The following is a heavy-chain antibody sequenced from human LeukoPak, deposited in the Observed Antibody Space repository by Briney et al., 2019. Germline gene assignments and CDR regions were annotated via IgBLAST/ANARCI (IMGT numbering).Heavy chain of an antibody. V-gene: IGHV1-69*02. CDR3: ARNLRLRTRDEAIGY. D-gene: IGHD5-24*01. Sequence: SVKVSCKASGGTFSSYTISWVRQAPGQGLEWMGRIIPILGIANYAQKFQGRVTITADKSTSTAYMELSSLRSEDTAVYYCARNLRLRTRDEAIGYWGQGTLVTVSS. CDR1: GGTFSSYT. J-gene: IGHJ4*02. CDR2: IIPILGIA.